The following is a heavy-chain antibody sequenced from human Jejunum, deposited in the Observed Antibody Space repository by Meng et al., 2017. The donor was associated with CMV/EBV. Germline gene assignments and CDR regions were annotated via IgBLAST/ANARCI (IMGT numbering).Heavy chain of an antibody. CDR2: LYSSGIT. J-gene: IGHJ4*02. D-gene: IGHD1-26*01. V-gene: IGHV3-66*01. Sequence: EAQLVGSGGDLVQPGESLRLSCAASGLTVSSNYMSWLRQAPGKGLEWVSILYSSGITYYADSVKGRFTISRDNSKNTLYFQMNTLRAEDTAVYYCARWSGTYYDYWGQGTLVTVSS. CDR1: GLTVSSNY. CDR3: ARWSGTYYDY.